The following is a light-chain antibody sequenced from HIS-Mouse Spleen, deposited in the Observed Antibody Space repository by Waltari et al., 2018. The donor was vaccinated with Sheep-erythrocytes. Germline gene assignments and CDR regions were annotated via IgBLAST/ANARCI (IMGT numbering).Light chain of an antibody. Sequence: QSALTQPPSASGSPGQSVTIPCPGTSSDVGGYNYVSWYQQHPGKAPKLMSYEVSKRPSGVPDRFSGSKSGNTATLTVSGLQAEDEADYYCSSYAGSNNWVFGGGTKLTVL. CDR3: SSYAGSNNWV. CDR2: EVS. J-gene: IGLJ3*02. CDR1: SSDVGGYNY. V-gene: IGLV2-8*01.